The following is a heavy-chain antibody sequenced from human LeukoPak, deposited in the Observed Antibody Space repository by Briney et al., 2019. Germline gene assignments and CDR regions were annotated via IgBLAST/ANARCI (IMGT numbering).Heavy chain of an antibody. Sequence: SSETLSLTCTVSGGSISSHYWSWIRQPPGKGLEWIGYIYYSGSTNYNPSLKSRVTISVDTSKNQFSLKLSSVTAADTAVYYCARVGGATRHFDYWGQGTLVTVSS. CDR1: GGSISSHY. CDR2: IYYSGST. CDR3: ARVGGATRHFDY. D-gene: IGHD1-26*01. V-gene: IGHV4-59*11. J-gene: IGHJ4*02.